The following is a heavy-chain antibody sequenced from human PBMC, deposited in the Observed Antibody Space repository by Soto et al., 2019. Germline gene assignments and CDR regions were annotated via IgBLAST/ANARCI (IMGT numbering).Heavy chain of an antibody. CDR3: AREXV. CDR2: IKQDGSEQ. Sequence: EVQLVXSGGGLVQPXXSLXLSCAASGFTFSGYWMSWVRQAPGKGLEWVANIKQDGSEQFYVDSXKGXXXXXXXXXXXSXYXXXXSLRXEDTAVYYCAREXVW. CDR1: GFTFSGYW. V-gene: IGHV3-7*05. J-gene: IGHJ6*01.